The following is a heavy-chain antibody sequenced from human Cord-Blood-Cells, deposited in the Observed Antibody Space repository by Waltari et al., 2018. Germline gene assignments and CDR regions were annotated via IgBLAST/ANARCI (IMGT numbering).Heavy chain of an antibody. CDR3: TGSSFFDY. CDR2: ISYDGSNK. Sequence: QVQLVESGGGVVQPGRSLRLSCAASGFTFSSYGMHWVRQAPGKGLGWVAVISYDGSNKYYADSVKGRFTISRDNSKNTLYLQMNSLRAEDTAVYYCTGSSFFDYWGQGTLVTVSS. CDR1: GFTFSSYG. V-gene: IGHV3-30*03. J-gene: IGHJ4*02. D-gene: IGHD6-6*01.